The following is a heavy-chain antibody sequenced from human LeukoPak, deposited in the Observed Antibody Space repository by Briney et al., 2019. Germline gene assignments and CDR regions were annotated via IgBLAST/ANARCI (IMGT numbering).Heavy chain of an antibody. D-gene: IGHD3-10*01. CDR2: ISAYNGNT. CDR1: GYTLTSYG. CDR3: ARDADVLLWFGELLRGAWFDP. Sequence: APVQGSCKASGYTLTSYGLSGVRQAPGQGREWMGWISAYNGNTNYAHKLQGRVSMNTDTSTSTGYMELRSLRSDDTAVYYCARDADVLLWFGELLRGAWFDPWGQGTLVTVSS. J-gene: IGHJ5*02. V-gene: IGHV1-18*04.